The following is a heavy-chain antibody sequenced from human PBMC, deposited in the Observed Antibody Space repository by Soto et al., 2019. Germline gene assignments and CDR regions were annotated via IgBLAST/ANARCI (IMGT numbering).Heavy chain of an antibody. CDR2: ISGSGGST. D-gene: IGHD6-13*01. CDR1: GFTFSRYA. V-gene: IGHV3-23*01. Sequence: GGSLRLSCAASGFTFSRYAMSWVRQAPGKGLEWVSAISGSGGSTYYADSVKGRFTISRDNSKNTLYLQMNSLRAEDTAVYYGAGSSWYDKSDDACDIWGQGTMVTVSS. CDR3: AGSSWYDKSDDACDI. J-gene: IGHJ3*02.